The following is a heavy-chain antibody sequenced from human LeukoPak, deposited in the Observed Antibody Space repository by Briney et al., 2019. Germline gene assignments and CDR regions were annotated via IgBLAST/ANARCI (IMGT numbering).Heavy chain of an antibody. D-gene: IGHD5-24*01. J-gene: IGHJ4*02. CDR3: ARVGVEMAVYYFDY. CDR1: GGTFSSYA. Sequence: SVKVSCKASGGTFSSYAISWVRQAPGQGLKWMGGIIPIFGTANYAQKFQGRVTITADESTSTAYMELSSLRSEDTAVYYCARVGVEMAVYYFDYWGQGTLVTVSS. CDR2: IIPIFGTA. V-gene: IGHV1-69*13.